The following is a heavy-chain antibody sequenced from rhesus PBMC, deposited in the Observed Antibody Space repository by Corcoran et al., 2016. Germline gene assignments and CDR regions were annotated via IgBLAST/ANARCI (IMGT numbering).Heavy chain of an antibody. D-gene: IGHD3-28*01. Sequence: QVQLQESGPGLVKPSETLSLTCAVSGGSISASYYWNWFRQPPGKGLEWIGIIYGAGTYYNPSLQSRVTISRGASTGQLFLILSSVTAADTAVYYCSRRYYGDYWGQGVLVTVSS. CDR1: GGSISASYY. V-gene: IGHV4S9*01. J-gene: IGHJ4*01. CDR2: IYGAGT. CDR3: SRRYYGDY.